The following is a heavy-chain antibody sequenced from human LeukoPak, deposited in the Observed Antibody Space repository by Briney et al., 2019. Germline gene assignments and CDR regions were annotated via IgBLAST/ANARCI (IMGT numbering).Heavy chain of an antibody. J-gene: IGHJ4*02. D-gene: IGHD5-24*01. V-gene: IGHV4-34*01. CDR1: GGSFSGYY. CDR3: ARGPNGRWLQFGY. Sequence: SETLSLTCAIYGGSFSGYYWSWIRQPPGKGLEWIGEIHHSEYINYNPSLKSRLTISVDTSKNQFSLKLSSVTAADTAVYYCARGPNGRWLQFGYWGQGTLVTVSS. CDR2: IHHSEYI.